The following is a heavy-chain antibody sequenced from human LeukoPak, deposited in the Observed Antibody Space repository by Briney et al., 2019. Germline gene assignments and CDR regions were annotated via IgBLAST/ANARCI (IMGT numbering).Heavy chain of an antibody. J-gene: IGHJ4*02. Sequence: GASVKVSCKASGYTSTNYGISWVRQAPGQGLEWMGWINTNTGNPTYAQGFSGRFVFSLDTSVSTAYLQISSLKAEDTAVYYCARYVWGSYRQLDYWGQGTLVTVSS. D-gene: IGHD3-16*02. V-gene: IGHV7-4-1*02. CDR2: INTNTGNP. CDR3: ARYVWGSYRQLDY. CDR1: GYTSTNYG.